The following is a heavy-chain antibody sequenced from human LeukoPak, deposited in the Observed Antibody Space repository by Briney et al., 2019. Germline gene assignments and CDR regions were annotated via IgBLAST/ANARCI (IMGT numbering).Heavy chain of an antibody. Sequence: ASVKVSCKASGYTFTGYYMHWVRQAPGQGLEWMGWINPNSGGTNYAQKFQGRVTMTRDTSISTAHMELSRLRSDDTAVYYCARVATPEYYDILTGPMDVWGQGTTVTVSS. D-gene: IGHD3-9*01. J-gene: IGHJ6*02. CDR2: INPNSGGT. CDR3: ARVATPEYYDILTGPMDV. V-gene: IGHV1-2*02. CDR1: GYTFTGYY.